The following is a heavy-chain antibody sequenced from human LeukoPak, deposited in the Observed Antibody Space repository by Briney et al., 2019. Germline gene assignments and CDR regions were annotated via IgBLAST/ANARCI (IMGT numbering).Heavy chain of an antibody. CDR2: ISAYNGNT. D-gene: IGHD2-15*01. V-gene: IGHV1-18*01. J-gene: IGHJ6*02. Sequence: ASVKVSCKASGYTFTSYGISWVRQAPGQGLEWMGWISAYNGNTNYAQKLQGRVTMTTDTSTSTAYMEPRSLRSDDTAVYYCARDPRYCSGGSCYPPRHYYYYYGMDVWGQGTTVTVSS. CDR3: ARDPRYCSGGSCYPPRHYYYYYGMDV. CDR1: GYTFTSYG.